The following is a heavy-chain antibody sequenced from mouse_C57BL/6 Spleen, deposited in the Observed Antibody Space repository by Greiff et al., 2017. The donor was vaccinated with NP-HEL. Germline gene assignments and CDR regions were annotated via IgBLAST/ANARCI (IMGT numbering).Heavy chain of an antibody. D-gene: IGHD2-5*01. CDR2: INPSSGYT. CDR1: GYTFTSYT. CDR3: ARWHYSNYLDY. Sequence: QVHVKQSGAELARPGASVKMSCKASGYTFTSYTMHWVKQRPGQGLEWIGYINPSSGYTKYNQKFKDKATLTADKSSSTAYMQLSSLTSEDSAVYYCARWHYSNYLDYWGQGTTLTVSS. J-gene: IGHJ2*01. V-gene: IGHV1-4*01.